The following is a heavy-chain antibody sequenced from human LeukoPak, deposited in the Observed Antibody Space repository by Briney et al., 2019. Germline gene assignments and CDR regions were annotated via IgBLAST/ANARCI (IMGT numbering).Heavy chain of an antibody. D-gene: IGHD3-22*01. Sequence: SVKVSCKASGGTFSSYAISWVRQAPGQGLEWMGGIIPIFGTANYAQKFQGRVTITADESTSTAYMELSSLRSEDTAVYYCARDAHYYNSSGYYCWGQGTLVTVSS. J-gene: IGHJ4*02. CDR2: IIPIFGTA. V-gene: IGHV1-69*13. CDR3: ARDAHYYNSSGYYC. CDR1: GGTFSSYA.